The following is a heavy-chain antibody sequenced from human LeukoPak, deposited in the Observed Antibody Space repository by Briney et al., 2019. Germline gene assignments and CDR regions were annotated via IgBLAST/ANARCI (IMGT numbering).Heavy chain of an antibody. CDR1: GGTFSSYG. CDR3: ARTNYYDSSGYQGAGTYYYGMDV. Sequence: SVKVSCKASGGTFSSYGISWARQAPGQGLEWMGRIIPIFGTANYGQKFQDRVTITADTSTSIAYMELSSLRSEDTAVYYCARTNYYDSSGYQGAGTYYYGMDVWGQGTTVTVSS. J-gene: IGHJ6*02. CDR2: IIPIFGTA. V-gene: IGHV1-69*06. D-gene: IGHD3-22*01.